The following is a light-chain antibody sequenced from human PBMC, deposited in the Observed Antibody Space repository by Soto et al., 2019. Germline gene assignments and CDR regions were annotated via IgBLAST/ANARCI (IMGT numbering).Light chain of an antibody. Sequence: QSVLTQPASVSGSPGQSITISCTGTSSDVGGYNYVSWYQQHPGKAPKLMLYEVSNRPSGISTRFSGSKSGNTASLTISGLQAEHEADYYCSSYTSSSTLCVFPTGTKVTVL. CDR1: SSDVGGYNY. CDR3: SSYTSSSTLCV. CDR2: EVS. V-gene: IGLV2-14*01. J-gene: IGLJ1*01.